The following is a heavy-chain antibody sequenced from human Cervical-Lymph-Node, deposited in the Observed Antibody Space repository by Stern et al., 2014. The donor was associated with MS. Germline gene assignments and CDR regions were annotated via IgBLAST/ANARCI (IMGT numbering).Heavy chain of an antibody. CDR1: GDTFSSYA. CDR2: ITPVSGTT. D-gene: IGHD1-26*01. V-gene: IGHV1-69*06. J-gene: IGHJ4*02. Sequence: QVQLVQSGAEVKKPGSSVKVSCKASGDTFSSYAINWVRQAPGQGLEWMGGITPVSGTTNYAQKFQGRVTITADKSTNTAYMELMTLRSEDTAVYYCARGGGLVGYFDYWGQGTLVSVSS. CDR3: ARGGGLVGYFDY.